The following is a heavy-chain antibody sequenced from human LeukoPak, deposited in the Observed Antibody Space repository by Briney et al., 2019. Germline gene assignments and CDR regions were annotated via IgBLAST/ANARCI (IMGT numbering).Heavy chain of an antibody. CDR3: ATERFGIAAAGTHNWFDP. CDR1: GYTLTELS. D-gene: IGHD6-13*01. Sequence: ASVKVSCKVSGYTLTELSMHWVRQAPGKGLEWMGGFDPEDGETIYAQKFQGRVTMTEDTSADTAYMELSSLRSEDTAVYYCATERFGIAAAGTHNWFDPWGQGTLVTVSS. J-gene: IGHJ5*02. V-gene: IGHV1-24*01. CDR2: FDPEDGET.